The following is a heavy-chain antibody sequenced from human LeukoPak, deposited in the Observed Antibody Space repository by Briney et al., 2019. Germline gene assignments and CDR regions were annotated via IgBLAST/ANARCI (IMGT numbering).Heavy chain of an antibody. Sequence: PSQTLSPTWTVAGGSISSGSHYWRWVLQPPVKGLDWMGYMYYSGRSYHNPCPKSRLTISLDTSKSQLSRRLASVTAADTALYYCASHYRHYFYPWGQGTLVTVSS. CDR1: GGSISSGSHY. V-gene: IGHV4-30-4*01. CDR3: ASHYRHYFYP. CDR2: MYYSGRS. D-gene: IGHD1-26*01. J-gene: IGHJ5*02.